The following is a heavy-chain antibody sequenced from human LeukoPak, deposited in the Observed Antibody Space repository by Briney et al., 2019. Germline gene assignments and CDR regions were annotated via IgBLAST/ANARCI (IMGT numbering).Heavy chain of an antibody. Sequence: ASVTVSCKASGGTFSSYATSWVRQAPGQGLEWMGGIIPIFGTANYAQKFQGRVTLTADKSTSTAYMELSSLRSEDTAVYYCAMRGYSYGFDYWGQGTLVTVSS. V-gene: IGHV1-69*06. CDR3: AMRGYSYGFDY. CDR2: IIPIFGTA. J-gene: IGHJ4*02. CDR1: GGTFSSYA. D-gene: IGHD5-18*01.